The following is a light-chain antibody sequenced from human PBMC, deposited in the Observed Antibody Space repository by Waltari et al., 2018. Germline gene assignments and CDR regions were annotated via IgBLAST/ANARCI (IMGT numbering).Light chain of an antibody. CDR3: QTWGTGIQV. CDR2: VNSDGSH. V-gene: IGLV4-69*01. J-gene: IGLJ2*01. CDR1: SGHSSYA. Sequence: QLVLTQSPSASASLGASVKPTCTLSSGHSSYAIAWHQQQPEKGPRDLIKVNSDGSHKKGDGIPDRFSGSSSGTGRYLTISSLQSEDEADYYCQTWGTGIQVFGGGTKLTVL.